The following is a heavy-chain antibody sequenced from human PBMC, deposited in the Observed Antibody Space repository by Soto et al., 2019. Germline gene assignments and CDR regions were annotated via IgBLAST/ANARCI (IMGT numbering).Heavy chain of an antibody. CDR1: GGSFSNDY. CDR2: IFHSGIT. CDR3: ARGIAVAVLGFDP. J-gene: IGHJ5*02. Sequence: SETLSLTCTVSGGSFSNDYWTWIRQSPGKGLEWIGYIFHSGITGYNPSLQSRVTISIDTSRNHFSLNLTSVTAADTAVYYCARGIAVAVLGFDPWGQGTLVTVPS. D-gene: IGHD6-19*01. V-gene: IGHV4-59*01.